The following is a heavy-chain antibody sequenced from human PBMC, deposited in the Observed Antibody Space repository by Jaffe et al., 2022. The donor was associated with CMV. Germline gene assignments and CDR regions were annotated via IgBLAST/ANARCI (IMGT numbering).Heavy chain of an antibody. J-gene: IGHJ3*01. Sequence: QVQLLQSGAEVKKPGSSVKVPCKASRGIFSSYAISWVRQAPGQGLEWMGRIIPILGITHHAQNFQDRLIITADKSTGTAYMDLSSLRSEDTAVYYCATDKGPGSYYNSDGFDVWGQGTMVTVSS. V-gene: IGHV1-69*09. CDR2: IIPILGIT. CDR3: ATDKGPGSYYNSDGFDV. CDR1: RGIFSSYA. D-gene: IGHD3-10*01.